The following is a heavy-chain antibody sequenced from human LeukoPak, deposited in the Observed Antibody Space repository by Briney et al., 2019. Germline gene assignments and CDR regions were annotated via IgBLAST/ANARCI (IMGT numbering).Heavy chain of an antibody. Sequence: PGGSLRLSCAAYGFTFSYFDMSWVRQAPGKGLEWVASITLSGGSTFYADSVKGRFTISRDNSKNTLYLQMNSLSAEDTAVYYCAKRGNPAVGHHYLDVWGKGTTVSVSS. J-gene: IGHJ6*03. D-gene: IGHD2-2*01. CDR2: ITLSGGST. CDR1: GFTFSYFD. V-gene: IGHV3-23*01. CDR3: AKRGNPAVGHHYLDV.